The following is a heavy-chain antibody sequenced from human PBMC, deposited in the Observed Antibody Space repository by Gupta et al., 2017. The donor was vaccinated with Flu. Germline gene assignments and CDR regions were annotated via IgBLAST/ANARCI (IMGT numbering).Heavy chain of an antibody. Sequence: SYYIHWVRQAPGQGLEWLGLINPSDNSTTYTQEFQDRVTMTRDTSTSTVYMELSSLRSEDTAVYYCATAVTTAWSFYYMDVWGKGTTVTVSS. CDR2: INPSDNST. V-gene: IGHV1-46*01. CDR1: SYY. J-gene: IGHJ6*03. CDR3: ATAVTTAWSFYYMDV. D-gene: IGHD4-17*01.